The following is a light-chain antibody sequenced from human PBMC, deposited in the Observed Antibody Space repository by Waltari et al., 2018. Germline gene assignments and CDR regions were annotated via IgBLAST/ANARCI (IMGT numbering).Light chain of an antibody. Sequence: SALTQPASVSGSPGPSITISCTGTSSDVGSYNFVSWYQQHPDKAPKLMIYEVNKRPSGVSNRFSGSKSGNTASLTISGLQAEDEADYYCCSYAGSTTVLFGGGTNLTVL. CDR1: SSDVGSYNF. CDR2: EVN. J-gene: IGLJ2*01. V-gene: IGLV2-23*02. CDR3: CSYAGSTTVL.